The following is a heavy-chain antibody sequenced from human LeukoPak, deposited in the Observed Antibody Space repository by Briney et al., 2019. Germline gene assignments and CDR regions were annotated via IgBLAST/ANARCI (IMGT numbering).Heavy chain of an antibody. D-gene: IGHD6-13*01. V-gene: IGHV3-21*01. CDR3: ARVEYSSSWYYFDY. CDR1: GFTFSSYS. J-gene: IGHJ4*02. Sequence: AGSLRLSCAASGFTFSSYSMNWVRQAPGKGLEWVSSISSSSSYIYYADSVKGRFTISRDNAKNSLYLQMNSLRAEETAVYYCARVEYSSSWYYFDYWGQGTLVTVSS. CDR2: ISSSSSYI.